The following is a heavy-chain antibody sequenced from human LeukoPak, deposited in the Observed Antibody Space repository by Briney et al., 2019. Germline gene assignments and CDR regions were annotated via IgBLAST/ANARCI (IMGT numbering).Heavy chain of an antibody. CDR2: ISYDGSNK. V-gene: IGHV3-30*04. CDR3: ARDLQYCSSTSCYLKNWFDP. CDR1: GFTFSSYA. D-gene: IGHD2-2*01. Sequence: GGSLRLSCAASGFTFSSYAMHWVRQAPGKGLEWVAVISYDGSNKYYADSVKGRFTISRDKSKNTLYLQMNSLRAEDTAVYYCARDLQYCSSTSCYLKNWFDPWGQGTLVTVSS. J-gene: IGHJ5*02.